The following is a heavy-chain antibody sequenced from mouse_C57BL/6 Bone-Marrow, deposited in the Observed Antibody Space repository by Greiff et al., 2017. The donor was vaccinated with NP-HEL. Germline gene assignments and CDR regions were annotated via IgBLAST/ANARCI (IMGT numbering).Heavy chain of an antibody. CDR3: ASEGVTEALFWYFGV. V-gene: IGHV1-53*01. J-gene: IGHJ1*03. CDR2: INPRNGGT. CDR1: GYTFTSYW. D-gene: IGHD2-1*01. Sequence: VQLQQPGTELVKPGASVKLSCKASGYTFTSYWMQWVKQRPGQGLEWIGNINPRNGGTNYNEKFKSKATLTVDTSSSTAYMQLSSLTSEDSAVYVCASEGVTEALFWYFGVWGTGTTVTVSS.